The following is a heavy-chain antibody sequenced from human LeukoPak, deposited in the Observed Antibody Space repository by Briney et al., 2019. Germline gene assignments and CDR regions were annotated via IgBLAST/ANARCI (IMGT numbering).Heavy chain of an antibody. Sequence: GGSLRLSCATSGFDFSSYSMNWVRQAPGKGLEWVSDISGSGGSTYYADSVKGRFTISRDNTKNTLYLQMNSVRAEDTAVYYCARAWYSSGWYFDYWGQGTLVTVSS. CDR3: ARAWYSSGWYFDY. D-gene: IGHD6-19*01. V-gene: IGHV3-23*01. J-gene: IGHJ4*02. CDR2: ISGSGGST. CDR1: GFDFSSYS.